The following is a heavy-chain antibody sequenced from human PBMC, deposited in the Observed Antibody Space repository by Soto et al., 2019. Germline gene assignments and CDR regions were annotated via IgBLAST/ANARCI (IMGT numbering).Heavy chain of an antibody. CDR1: GFTFSSYA. V-gene: IGHV3-64D*08. Sequence: PGGSLRLSCSASGFTFSSYAMHWVRQAPGKGLEYVSAISSNGGSTYYADSVKGRFTISRDNSKNTLYLQMSSLRAEDTAVYYCVKDTARIVATIGNWFDPWGQGTLVTVSS. CDR2: ISSNGGST. CDR3: VKDTARIVATIGNWFDP. J-gene: IGHJ5*02. D-gene: IGHD5-12*01.